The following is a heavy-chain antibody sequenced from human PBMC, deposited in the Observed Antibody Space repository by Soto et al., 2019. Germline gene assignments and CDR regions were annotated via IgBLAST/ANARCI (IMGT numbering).Heavy chain of an antibody. Sequence: GGSLRLSCTGSGFTFGDYAMSWSRQAPGKGLEWVGVIRSKAYGETTDYAASVKGRFTIFRDDSKSIAYLQMSSLQTEDTGVYYRTKYTYTSRYSYFGMDVWGHGTTVTVSS. V-gene: IGHV3-49*03. J-gene: IGHJ6*02. CDR1: GFTFGDYA. D-gene: IGHD2-15*01. CDR3: TKYTYTSRYSYFGMDV. CDR2: IRSKAYGETT.